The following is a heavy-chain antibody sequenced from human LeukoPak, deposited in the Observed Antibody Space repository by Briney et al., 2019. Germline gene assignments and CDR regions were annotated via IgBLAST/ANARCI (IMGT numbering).Heavy chain of an antibody. Sequence: SETLSLTCTVSGGSISSYYWSWLRQPAGQGLEWIGRIYTSGSTNYNPSLTSRVTMSVDTSKNQFSLKLSSVTAADTAVYYCASSKLLYFGYYMDVWGKGTTVTVSS. CDR1: GGSISSYY. CDR3: ASSKLLYFGYYMDV. D-gene: IGHD3-9*01. V-gene: IGHV4-4*07. J-gene: IGHJ6*03. CDR2: IYTSGST.